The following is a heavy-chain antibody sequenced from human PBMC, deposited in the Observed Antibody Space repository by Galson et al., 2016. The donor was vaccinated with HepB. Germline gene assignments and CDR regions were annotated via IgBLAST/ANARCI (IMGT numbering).Heavy chain of an antibody. CDR1: GFSLSTSGMC. CDR3: ARVLCGRYNSGHLRPYYFDY. Sequence: PALVKPTQTLTLTCTFSGFSLSTSGMCVSWIRQPPGNALDWLALIDWDDDTYYTTSLKTRLTITKDSSKNQVVLMMTNMDPVDTATYYCARVLCGRYNSGHLRPYYFDYWGQGALVTVSS. J-gene: IGHJ4*02. D-gene: IGHD6-19*01. V-gene: IGHV2-70*01. CDR2: IDWDDDT.